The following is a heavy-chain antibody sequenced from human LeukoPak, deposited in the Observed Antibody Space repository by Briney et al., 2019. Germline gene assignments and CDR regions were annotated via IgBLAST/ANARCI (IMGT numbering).Heavy chain of an antibody. J-gene: IGHJ1*01. Sequence: QSGRSLRLSCAASGFTFSSYAMSWVRQAPGKGLEWVSAISGSGGSTYYADSVKGRFTISRDNSKNTLYLQMNSLRAEDTAVYYCAKDLAPITMIAQGYFQHWGQGTLVTVSS. CDR3: AKDLAPITMIAQGYFQH. D-gene: IGHD3-22*01. V-gene: IGHV3-23*01. CDR2: ISGSGGST. CDR1: GFTFSSYA.